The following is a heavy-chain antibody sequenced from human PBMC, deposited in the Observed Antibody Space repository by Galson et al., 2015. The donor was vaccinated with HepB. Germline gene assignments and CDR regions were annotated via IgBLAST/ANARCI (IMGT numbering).Heavy chain of an antibody. CDR3: ATDASGWLDP. D-gene: IGHD2-8*02. CDR2: TIPVFGIT. Sequence: SVKVSCKASEGTFTSYAISWVRQAPGQGLEWLGGTIPVFGITNYTQKFQGRVTITADEPTSTAYMELSSLTSEDTAVYYCATDASGWLDPWGQGTLVTVSS. CDR1: EGTFTSYA. J-gene: IGHJ5*02. V-gene: IGHV1-69*13.